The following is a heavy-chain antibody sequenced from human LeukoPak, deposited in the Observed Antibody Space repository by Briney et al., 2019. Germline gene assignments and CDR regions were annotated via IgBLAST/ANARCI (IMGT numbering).Heavy chain of an antibody. Sequence: GGSLRLSCVASRFTFSSYSMNWVRQAPGKGLEWVSSISSTSSYIYYADSVKGRFTISRDNAKNSLYPQMNSLRAEDTAVYYCARERGYSYGYADYWGQGTPVTVSS. CDR2: ISSTSSYI. J-gene: IGHJ4*02. CDR3: ARERGYSYGYADY. D-gene: IGHD5-18*01. CDR1: RFTFSSYS. V-gene: IGHV3-21*01.